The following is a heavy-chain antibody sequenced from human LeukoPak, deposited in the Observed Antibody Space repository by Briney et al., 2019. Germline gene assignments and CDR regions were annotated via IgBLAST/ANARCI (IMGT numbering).Heavy chain of an antibody. Sequence: ASVKVSCKASGYTFTGYYMHWVRQAPGQGLEWMGWINPNSGGTNYAQKFQGRVTMTRDTSISTAYMELSRLRSDDTAVYYCARAGVVVVPAAMRGKDYYYYMDVWGKGTTVTVSS. CDR3: ARAGVVVVPAAMRGKDYYYYMDV. CDR2: INPNSGGT. J-gene: IGHJ6*03. CDR1: GYTFTGYY. V-gene: IGHV1-2*02. D-gene: IGHD2-2*01.